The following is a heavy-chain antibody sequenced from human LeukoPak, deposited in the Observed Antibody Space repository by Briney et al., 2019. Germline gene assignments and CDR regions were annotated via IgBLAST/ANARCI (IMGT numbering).Heavy chain of an antibody. CDR2: IYYSGST. V-gene: IGHV4-39*07. J-gene: IGHJ4*02. CDR3: ASISDYGDYLEDY. D-gene: IGHD4-17*01. CDR1: GGSISSSSYY. Sequence: SETLSLTCTVSGGSISSSSYYWGWIRQPPGKGLEWIGSIYYSGSTYYNPSLKSRVTISVDTSKNQFSLKLSSVTAADTAVYYCASISDYGDYLEDYWGQGTLVTVSS.